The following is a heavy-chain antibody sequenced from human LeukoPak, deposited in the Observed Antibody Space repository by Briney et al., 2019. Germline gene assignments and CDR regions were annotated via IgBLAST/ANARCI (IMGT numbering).Heavy chain of an antibody. CDR2: ISSSSSYI. J-gene: IGHJ3*02. Sequence: GSLRLSCAASGFTFSDYYMSWVRQAPGKGLEWVSSISSSSSYIYYADSVKGRFTISRDNAKNSLYLQMNSLRAEDTAVYYCARDFWTGPNRAFDIWGQGTMVTVSS. CDR3: ARDFWTGPNRAFDI. D-gene: IGHD3/OR15-3a*01. CDR1: GFTFSDYY. V-gene: IGHV3-21*01.